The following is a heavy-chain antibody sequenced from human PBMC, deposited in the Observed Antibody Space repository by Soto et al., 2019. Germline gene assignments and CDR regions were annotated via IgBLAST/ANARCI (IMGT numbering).Heavy chain of an antibody. D-gene: IGHD1-26*01. Sequence: EVQLLESGGGLVQPGGSLRLSCAASGFTFSSYAMSWVRQAPGKGLEWVSAISGSGGSTYYADSVKGRFTISRDNSKNTLYLQMNSLRAENTAVYYCAKQIIEWELLEGSSYWGQGTLVTVSS. J-gene: IGHJ4*02. CDR1: GFTFSSYA. CDR2: ISGSGGST. CDR3: AKQIIEWELLEGSSY. V-gene: IGHV3-23*01.